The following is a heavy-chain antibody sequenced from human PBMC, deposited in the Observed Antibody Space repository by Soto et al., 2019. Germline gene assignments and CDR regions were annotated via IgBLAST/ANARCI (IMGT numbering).Heavy chain of an antibody. V-gene: IGHV3-30*18. J-gene: IGHJ4*02. Sequence: VQLVESGGGVVQPGRSLRLSCAASGFTFSSYGMHWVRQAPGKGLEWVAVISYDGSNKYYADSVKGRFTISRDNSKNTLYLQMNSLRAEDTAVYYCAKGGVGVLFDYWGQGTLVTVSS. D-gene: IGHD2-8*02. CDR1: GFTFSSYG. CDR3: AKGGVGVLFDY. CDR2: ISYDGSNK.